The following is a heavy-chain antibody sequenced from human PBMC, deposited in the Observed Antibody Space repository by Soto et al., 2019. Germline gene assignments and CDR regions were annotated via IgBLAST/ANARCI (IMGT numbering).Heavy chain of an antibody. Sequence: QVQLVQSGAEVKKPGASVKVSCKASGYTLTGYYMHWVRQAPGQGLEWMGWINPDSGGTNYVQNLQGRVTMTRDTSISTVYMELRRLRSDDTAVYYCARGPTTGRYYSYYYGVDVWGQGTTVTVSS. J-gene: IGHJ6*02. CDR2: INPDSGGT. D-gene: IGHD4-4*01. V-gene: IGHV1-2*02. CDR1: GYTLTGYY. CDR3: ARGPTTGRYYSYYYGVDV.